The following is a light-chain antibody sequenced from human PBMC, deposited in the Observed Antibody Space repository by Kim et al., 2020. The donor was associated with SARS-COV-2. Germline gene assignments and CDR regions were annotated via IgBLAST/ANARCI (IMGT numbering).Light chain of an antibody. CDR2: GAS. J-gene: IGKJ2*01. CDR3: QQYNDRPPGYT. Sequence: PGERATLSCRASQSVSFNLAWYQQKPGQPPRLLIHGASTRATGIPARFSGSGSGTEFTLTISSLQSEDFAVYYCQQYNDRPPGYTFGQGTKLEI. CDR1: QSVSFN. V-gene: IGKV3-15*01.